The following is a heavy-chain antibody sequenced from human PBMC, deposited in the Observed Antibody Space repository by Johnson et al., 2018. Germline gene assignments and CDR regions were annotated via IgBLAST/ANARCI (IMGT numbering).Heavy chain of an antibody. J-gene: IGHJ6*03. D-gene: IGHD6-19*01. CDR2: ISYDGSTK. Sequence: QVQLVQSGGGVVQPGRSLRLSCAGSGFTFSNYAVLCVRQAPGKGLEWVAIISYDGSTKYYADSVKGRFTISRDNSNNTLYVQMNSRRPEDTAVYYCAKDRSDAAVAAGYMDVWGKGTTVTVSS. V-gene: IGHV3-30-3*01. CDR3: AKDRSDAAVAAGYMDV. CDR1: GFTFSNYA.